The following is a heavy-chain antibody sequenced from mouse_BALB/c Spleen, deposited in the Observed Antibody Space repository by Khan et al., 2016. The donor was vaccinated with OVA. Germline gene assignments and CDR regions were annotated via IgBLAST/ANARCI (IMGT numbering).Heavy chain of an antibody. J-gene: IGHJ1*01. CDR3: AGRKHWYFDV. V-gene: IGHV9-2-1*01. CDR1: GYTFTDYS. Sequence: QIQLVQSGPELKRPGETVKISCMASGYTFTDYSMHWVKQAPGKGLKWMGWINTETGEPTYADDFKGRFAFSLETSASTAYLQINNLNNEDTATXCCAGRKHWYFDVWGAGTTVTVSS. CDR2: INTETGEP.